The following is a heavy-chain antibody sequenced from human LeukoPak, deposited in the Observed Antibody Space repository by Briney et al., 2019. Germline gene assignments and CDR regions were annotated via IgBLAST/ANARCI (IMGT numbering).Heavy chain of an antibody. CDR2: ISGSSSTI. J-gene: IGHJ6*03. V-gene: IGHV3-48*04. Sequence: GGSLRLSCAASGFILSPYNMNWVRQGPGKGLEWVSYISGSSSTIYYADSVKGRFTISRDNAKNSLYLQMNSLRAEDTAVYYCARREYYMDVWGKGTTVTVSS. CDR3: ARREYYMDV. CDR1: GFILSPYN. D-gene: IGHD1-26*01.